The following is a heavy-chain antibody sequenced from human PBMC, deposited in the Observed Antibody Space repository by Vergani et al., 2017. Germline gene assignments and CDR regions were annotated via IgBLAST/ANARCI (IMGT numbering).Heavy chain of an antibody. Sequence: VQLVESGGGLVKPGGSLRLSCAASGFTFSNAWMSWVRQAPGKGLEWVGRIKSKTDGGTTDYAAPVKGKLTISRDDSKNTLYLQMNSLKTEDTAVYYCTTVMVYVSGPNHFYYYCYMDVWGRGTTVTVS. CDR3: TTVMVYVSGPNHFYYYCYMDV. CDR1: GFTFSNAW. D-gene: IGHD2-8*01. CDR2: IKSKTDGGTT. J-gene: IGHJ6*03. V-gene: IGHV3-15*01.